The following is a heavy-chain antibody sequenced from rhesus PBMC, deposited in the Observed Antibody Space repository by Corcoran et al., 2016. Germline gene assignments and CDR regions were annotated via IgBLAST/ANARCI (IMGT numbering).Heavy chain of an antibody. V-gene: IGHV4-165*01. CDR2: IVGSSGST. CDR1: GGSISSNY. J-gene: IGHJ4*01. D-gene: IGHD3-16*01. Sequence: QVQLQESGPGLVKPSETLSLTCAVSGGSISSNYWSWIRQPQGKGLELIGYIVGSSGSTYYNPSLKSRVTNSTDTSKNQFSLKLSSVTAADTAVYYCARDGYSGSYFDYWGQGVLVTVSS. CDR3: ARDGYSGSYFDY.